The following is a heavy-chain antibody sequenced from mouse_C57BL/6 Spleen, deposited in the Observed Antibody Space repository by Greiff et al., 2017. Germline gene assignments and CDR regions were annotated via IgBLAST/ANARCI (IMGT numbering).Heavy chain of an antibody. D-gene: IGHD2-5*01. CDR1: GYTFTDYY. V-gene: IGHV1-19*01. CDR2: INPYNGGT. CDR3: AISDSNYEGHFDY. J-gene: IGHJ2*01. Sequence: VQLQQSGPVLVKPGASVKMSCKASGYTFTDYYMNWVKQSHGKSLEWIGVINPYNGGTSYNQKFKGKATLTVDKSSSTAYMELNSLTSEDSAVYYCAISDSNYEGHFDYWGQGTTLTVSS.